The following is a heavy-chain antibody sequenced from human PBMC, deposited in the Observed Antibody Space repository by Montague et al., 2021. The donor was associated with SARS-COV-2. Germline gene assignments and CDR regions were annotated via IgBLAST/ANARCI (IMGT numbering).Heavy chain of an antibody. Sequence: SETLSLTCTVSGGSISSRSYYWGWIRQPPGKGLEWIGSIYYSGSTYYNPCLKSRVTISVDTSKNQFSLKLRSVTAADTAVYYCARLRGDYGGTYDTFDIWGQGTMVTVSS. CDR3: ARLRGDYGGTYDTFDI. J-gene: IGHJ3*02. V-gene: IGHV4-39*01. D-gene: IGHD4-23*01. CDR1: GGSISSRSYY. CDR2: IYYSGST.